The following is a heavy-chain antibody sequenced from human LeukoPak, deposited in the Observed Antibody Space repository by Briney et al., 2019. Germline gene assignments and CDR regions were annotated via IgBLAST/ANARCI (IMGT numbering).Heavy chain of an antibody. Sequence: GGSLRLSCAASGFTFSSYAMSWVRQAPGKELEWVSAISGSGGSTYYADSVKGRFTISRDNSKNTLYLQMNSLRAEDTAVYYCAKSIWFGELEFDYWGQGTLVTVSS. D-gene: IGHD3-10*01. V-gene: IGHV3-23*01. CDR3: AKSIWFGELEFDY. CDR1: GFTFSSYA. J-gene: IGHJ4*02. CDR2: ISGSGGST.